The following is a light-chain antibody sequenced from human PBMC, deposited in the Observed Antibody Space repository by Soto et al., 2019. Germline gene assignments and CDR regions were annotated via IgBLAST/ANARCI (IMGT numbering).Light chain of an antibody. J-gene: IGKJ4*01. CDR1: QTVSSNY. CDR3: QHYGSAPLT. Sequence: EIVLAQSPGTLSLSPGERATLSCRASQTVSSNYLAWYQQKPGQAPRLLIYGASSRATGIPVRFSGSGSGTDFTLTISRLEPEDVAVYYCQHYGSAPLTFGGGTKGEIK. CDR2: GAS. V-gene: IGKV3-20*01.